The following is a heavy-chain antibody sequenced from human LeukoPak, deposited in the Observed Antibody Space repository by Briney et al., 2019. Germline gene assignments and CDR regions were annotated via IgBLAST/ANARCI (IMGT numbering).Heavy chain of an antibody. V-gene: IGHV3-21*01. CDR3: ARDGRCGGDCYAS. D-gene: IGHD2-21*02. Sequence: PGGSLRLSCAASGFTFSTHDIHWVRQAPGKGLEWVSIISSSSSYIYYADSVKGRFTISRDNAKNALYLQMNSLRVEDTAVYYCARDGRCGGDCYASWGQGTLVTVSS. J-gene: IGHJ4*02. CDR2: ISSSSSYI. CDR1: GFTFSTHD.